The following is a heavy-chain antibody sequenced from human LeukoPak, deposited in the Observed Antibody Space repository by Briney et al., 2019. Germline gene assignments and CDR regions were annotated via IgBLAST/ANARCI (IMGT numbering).Heavy chain of an antibody. CDR2: IYYSGST. J-gene: IGHJ3*02. CDR3: ARARAREMATISSAFDI. Sequence: SETLSLTCTVSGASISSSDYYWGWIRQPPGKGLEWIGYIYYSGSTNYNPSLKSRVTISVDTSKNQFSLKLSSVTAADTAVYYCARARAREMATISSAFDIWGQGTMVTVSS. V-gene: IGHV4-61*08. CDR1: GASISSSDYY. D-gene: IGHD5-24*01.